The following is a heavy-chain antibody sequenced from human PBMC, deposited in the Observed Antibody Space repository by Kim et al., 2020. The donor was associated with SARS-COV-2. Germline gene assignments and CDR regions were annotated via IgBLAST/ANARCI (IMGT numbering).Heavy chain of an antibody. Sequence: ASVKVSCKASGNTFTDYYMHWVRQAPGQGLEWMGRINPNSGGKNSAQKFQGRVTMTRDTTSSTAYMDLSRLRSDDTAVYYCARILQCTAGSCNAYRVQGT. CDR2: INPNSGGK. D-gene: IGHD2-15*01. J-gene: IGHJ4*02. V-gene: IGHV1-2*06. CDR3: ARILQCTAGSCNAY. CDR1: GNTFTDYY.